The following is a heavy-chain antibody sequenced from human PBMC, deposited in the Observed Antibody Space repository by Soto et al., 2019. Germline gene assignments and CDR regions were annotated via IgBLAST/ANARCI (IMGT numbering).Heavy chain of an antibody. Sequence: EVLLLESGGGLVQPGGSLRLSCAASGFTSGTTWVRQTPGRGLEWVSGISASSGKIFYAESVRGRFTISKDNSKNTLYLQRDSLRDNDTAIYFCTQWDGKAAVWGKGPPLSAPQ. CDR3: TQWDGKAAV. D-gene: IGHD1-26*01. CDR1: GFTSGT. V-gene: IGHV3-23*01. J-gene: IGHJ6*04. CDR2: ISASSGKI.